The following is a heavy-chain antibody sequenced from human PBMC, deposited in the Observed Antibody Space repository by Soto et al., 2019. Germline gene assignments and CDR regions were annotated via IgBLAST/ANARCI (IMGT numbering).Heavy chain of an antibody. J-gene: IGHJ6*04. CDR3: ASPWYSSGRMDV. Sequence: GGSLRLSCAASGFTFSSYAMSWVRQAPGKGLEWVSAISGSGGSTYYADSVKGRFTISRDNSKNTLYLQMNNLRAEDTAVYYCASPWYSSGRMDVWGKGTTVTVSS. CDR1: GFTFSSYA. V-gene: IGHV3-23*01. CDR2: ISGSGGST. D-gene: IGHD6-19*01.